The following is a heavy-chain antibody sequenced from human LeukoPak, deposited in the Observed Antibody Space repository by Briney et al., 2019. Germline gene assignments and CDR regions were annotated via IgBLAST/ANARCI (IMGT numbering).Heavy chain of an antibody. CDR1: GGSISSSSYY. CDR2: IYYSGST. CDR3: ARGHFTILEY. D-gene: IGHD3-10*01. V-gene: IGHV4-39*07. J-gene: IGHJ4*02. Sequence: PSETLSLTCTVSGGSISSSSYYWGWIRQPPGKGLEWIGSIYYSGSTYYNPSLKSRVTISVDTSKNQFSLKLSSVTAADTAVYYCARGHFTILEYWGQGTLVTVSS.